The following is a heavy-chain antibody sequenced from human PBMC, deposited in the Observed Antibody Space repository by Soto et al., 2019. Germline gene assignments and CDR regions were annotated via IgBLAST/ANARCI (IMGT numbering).Heavy chain of an antibody. CDR1: GCSVSSGSYY. CDR2: IYYSGST. V-gene: IGHV4-61*01. CDR3: AKYRRTAAEGYTLDY. J-gene: IGHJ4*02. Sequence: SETLSLTCTVSGCSVSSGSYYWSWIRQPPGKGLEWIGYIYYSGSTTYNPSLESRVAMSVDTSKNQFSLKLSSVSAADTAVHYCAKYRRTAAEGYTLDYWGRGTLVTVSS. D-gene: IGHD6-13*01.